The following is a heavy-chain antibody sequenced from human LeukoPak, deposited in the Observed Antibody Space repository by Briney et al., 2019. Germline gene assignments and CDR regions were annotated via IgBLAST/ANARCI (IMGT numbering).Heavy chain of an antibody. V-gene: IGHV3-74*01. CDR1: GFTFSSYW. J-gene: IGHJ4*02. Sequence: GGSLRLSCAASGFTFSSYWMHWVRQAPGKGLVWVSRINSDGSSTSYADSVKGRFTISRDNAKNTLYLQMNSLRAEDTAVYYCARKRGSSWAFDYWGKGTLVTVSS. D-gene: IGHD6-13*01. CDR2: INSDGSST. CDR3: ARKRGSSWAFDY.